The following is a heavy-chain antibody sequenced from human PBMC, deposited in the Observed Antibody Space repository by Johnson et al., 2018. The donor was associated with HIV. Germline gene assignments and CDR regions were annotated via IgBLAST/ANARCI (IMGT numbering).Heavy chain of an antibody. V-gene: IGHV3-20*04. CDR3: ARAVDYGGNAPSRALDI. Sequence: EQLVVSGGGVVRPGGSLRLSCAASGFTFDYYGMTWVRQTPGKGLEWVSGINWNGGSIGYADSVKGRFTISRDNAKNSLYLQMSSLRAEDTALYYCARAVDYGGNAPSRALDIWGRGTLVTVSS. J-gene: IGHJ3*02. CDR1: GFTFDYYG. CDR2: INWNGGSI. D-gene: IGHD4-23*01.